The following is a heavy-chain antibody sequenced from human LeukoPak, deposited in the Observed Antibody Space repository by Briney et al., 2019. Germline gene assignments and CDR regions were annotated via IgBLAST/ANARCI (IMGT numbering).Heavy chain of an antibody. Sequence: SETLSLTCTVSGGSVSSGSYYWGWIRQPPGKGLEGIGNIYYSGSTYYNPSLKSRVTISVDTSKNQFSLKLSSVTAADTAVYYCAPSMVRGAPYYFDYWGQGTLVTVSS. CDR3: APSMVRGAPYYFDY. CDR2: IYYSGST. V-gene: IGHV4-39*01. CDR1: GGSVSSGSYY. D-gene: IGHD3-10*01. J-gene: IGHJ4*02.